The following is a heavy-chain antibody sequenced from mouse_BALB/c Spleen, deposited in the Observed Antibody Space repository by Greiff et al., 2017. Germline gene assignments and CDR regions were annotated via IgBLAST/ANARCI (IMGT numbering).Heavy chain of an antibody. D-gene: IGHD1-2*01. J-gene: IGHJ2*01. CDR1: GFNIKDYY. CDR2: IDPENGDT. CDR3: NLITTATFDY. V-gene: IGHV14-4*02. Sequence: EVQLKESGAELVRSGASVKLSCTASGFNIKDYYMHWVKQRPEQGLEWIGWIDPENGDTEYAPKFQGKATMTADTSSNTAYLQLSSLTSEDTAVYYCNLITTATFDYWGQGTTLTVSS.